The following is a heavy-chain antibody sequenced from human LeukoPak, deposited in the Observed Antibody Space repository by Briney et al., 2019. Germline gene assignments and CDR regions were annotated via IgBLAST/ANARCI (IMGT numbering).Heavy chain of an antibody. D-gene: IGHD3-22*01. Sequence: SVKVSCKASGGTFSSYAISWVRQAPGQGLERMGGIIPIFGTANYAQKFQGRVTITADESTSTAYMELSSLRSEDTAVYYCARAAITRIVPSWAFDIWGQGTMVTVSS. CDR1: GGTFSSYA. CDR2: IIPIFGTA. V-gene: IGHV1-69*01. CDR3: ARAAITRIVPSWAFDI. J-gene: IGHJ3*02.